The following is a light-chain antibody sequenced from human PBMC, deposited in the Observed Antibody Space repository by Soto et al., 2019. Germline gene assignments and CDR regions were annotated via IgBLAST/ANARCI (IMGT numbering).Light chain of an antibody. CDR3: SAYEDSSILM. CDR2: EVS. CDR1: SSDIGYYNY. Sequence: QSALTQPASVSGSPGQSITISCTGPSSDIGYYNYVSWYQQHPGKAPKVIIYEVSNRPSGVSDRFSGSKSGNTASLTISGLQAEDEGDYYCSAYEDSSILMFGGGTKLTVL. V-gene: IGLV2-14*01. J-gene: IGLJ3*02.